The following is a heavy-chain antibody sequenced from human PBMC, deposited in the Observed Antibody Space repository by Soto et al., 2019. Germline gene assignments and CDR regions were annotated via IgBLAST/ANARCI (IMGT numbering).Heavy chain of an antibody. CDR1: GFAFSSYW. Sequence: GWSLGLSCAASGFAFSSYWMHWVRQAPRKGLVWVSRINSDGSSTTYADSVKGRFTISRDNAKNTLYLQMNSLRAEDTAVYYCARVGYSSAWLLNYWGQGTLVTVSS. V-gene: IGHV3-74*01. CDR2: INSDGSST. CDR3: ARVGYSSAWLLNY. D-gene: IGHD6-25*01. J-gene: IGHJ4*02.